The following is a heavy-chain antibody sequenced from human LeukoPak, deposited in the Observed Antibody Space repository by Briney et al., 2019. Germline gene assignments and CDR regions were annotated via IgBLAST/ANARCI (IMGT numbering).Heavy chain of an antibody. CDR2: ISSSSSYI. CDR3: AREWFGEPGPFDI. J-gene: IGHJ3*02. Sequence: GGSLRLSCVASGFAFSDDSMNWVRQPPGKGLEWVSSISSSSSYIYYADSVKGRFTISRDNAKNSLYLQMNSLRAEDTAVYYCAREWFGEPGPFDIWGQGTMVTVSS. CDR1: GFAFSDDS. D-gene: IGHD3-10*01. V-gene: IGHV3-21*01.